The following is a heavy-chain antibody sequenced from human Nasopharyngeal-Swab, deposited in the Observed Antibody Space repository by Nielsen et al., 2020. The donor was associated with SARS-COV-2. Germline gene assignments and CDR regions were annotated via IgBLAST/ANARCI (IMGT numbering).Heavy chain of an antibody. Sequence: WIRQPPGKGLEWIGSIYYSGATYYSPSLKSRLTISVDTSQNQFSPTVSLVTASDTAVYYCVRDNYYHYYMDVWGQGTTVTVSS. V-gene: IGHV4-39*01. CDR2: IYYSGAT. J-gene: IGHJ6*03. D-gene: IGHD2-15*01. CDR3: VRDNYYHYYMDV.